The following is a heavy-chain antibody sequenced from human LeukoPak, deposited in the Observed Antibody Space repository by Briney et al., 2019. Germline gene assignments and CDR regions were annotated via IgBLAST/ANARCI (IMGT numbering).Heavy chain of an antibody. D-gene: IGHD6-19*01. J-gene: IGHJ4*02. CDR3: ARGSSSGGDFDY. Sequence: ASVKVSCKASGYTFTSYDINWVRQATGQGLEWMGWMNPNSGSTGYAQKFQGRVTITRNTSISTAYMELSSLRSEDTAVYYCARGSSSGGDFDYWGQGTLVTVSS. V-gene: IGHV1-8*03. CDR2: MNPNSGST. CDR1: GYTFTSYD.